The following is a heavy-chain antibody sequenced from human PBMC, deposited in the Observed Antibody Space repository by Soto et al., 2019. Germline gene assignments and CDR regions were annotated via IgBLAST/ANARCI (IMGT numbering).Heavy chain of an antibody. CDR1: GFTLSDHY. V-gene: IGHV3-72*01. Sequence: EVQLVESGGDWVQPGGSLRLSCAASGFTLSDHYMDWVRQAPGKGLEWVARTKNRSQRYTIEYAASVKGRFTISRDDSKNSLYLQMNSLKSEDTAVYYCTCWIEARCSWGQGTLVTVAS. J-gene: IGHJ4*02. CDR2: TKNRSQRYTI. D-gene: IGHD6-6*01. CDR3: TCWIEARCS.